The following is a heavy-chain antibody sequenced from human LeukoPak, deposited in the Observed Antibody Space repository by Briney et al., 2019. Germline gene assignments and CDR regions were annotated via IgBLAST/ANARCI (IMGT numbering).Heavy chain of an antibody. CDR2: IYHSGTT. V-gene: IGHV4-38-2*01. CDR3: ARFGSPYGSGSYNFDY. D-gene: IGHD3-10*01. J-gene: IGHJ4*02. Sequence: SETLSLTCAVSGYSISSGYCWGWIRQPPGKGLEWIGIIYHSGTTYFNPSLKSRVTVSLDKSKNHFSLKLSSVTASDTAVYYCARFGSPYGSGSYNFDYWGQGTLVTVSS. CDR1: GYSISSGYC.